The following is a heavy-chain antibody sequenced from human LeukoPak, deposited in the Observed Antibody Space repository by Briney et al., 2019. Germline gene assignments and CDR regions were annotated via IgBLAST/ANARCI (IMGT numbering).Heavy chain of an antibody. V-gene: IGHV3-30*04. Sequence: GGSLRLSCAASGFNFSTYHLRWVRQAPGKGLEWVAGIFYDEINRYYADSARGRFTISRDNSKNTLYLQMISLRLEDTAVYYCVVETDTGGAGGFDIWGLGTMVSVSS. D-gene: IGHD7-27*01. CDR1: GFNFSTYH. CDR2: IFYDEINR. CDR3: VVETDTGGAGGFDI. J-gene: IGHJ3*02.